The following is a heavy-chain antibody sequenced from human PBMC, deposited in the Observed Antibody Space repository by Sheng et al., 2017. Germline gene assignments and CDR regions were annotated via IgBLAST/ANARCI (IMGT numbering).Heavy chain of an antibody. J-gene: IGHJ5*02. CDR1: VTPLPAMV. CDR3: ARSPAAGPYNWFDP. CDR2: SAVTLVTP. Sequence: QVQLVQSGAEVKNPGASVKSPARLLVTPLPAMVSAGFDRPLAKGLSGWDGSAVTLVTPKYAQNVQGRVTMTTDTSTSTAYMELRSLRSDDTAVYYCARSPAAGPYNWFDPWGQGTLVTV. D-gene: IGHD6-13*01. V-gene: IGHV1-18*01.